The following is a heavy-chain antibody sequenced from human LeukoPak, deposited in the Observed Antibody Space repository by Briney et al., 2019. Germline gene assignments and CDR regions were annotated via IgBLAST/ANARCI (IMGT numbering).Heavy chain of an antibody. J-gene: IGHJ2*01. CDR1: GFTFSSYG. Sequence: GGSLRLSCAASGFTFSSYGMHWVRQAPGKGLEWVAFIRYDGSNKYYADSVKGRFTISRDNAKNSLYLQMNSLRAEDTAVYYCARGPGPPFTIFGVVRWYFDLWGRGTLVTVSS. V-gene: IGHV3-30*02. D-gene: IGHD3-3*01. CDR3: ARGPGPPFTIFGVVRWYFDL. CDR2: IRYDGSNK.